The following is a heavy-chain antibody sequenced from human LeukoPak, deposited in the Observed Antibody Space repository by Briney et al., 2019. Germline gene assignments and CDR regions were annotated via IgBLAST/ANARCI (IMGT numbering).Heavy chain of an antibody. Sequence: SVKVSCKASVGSFNSYILSWVRQAPGQGLEWMGRITPLLDKADYAQKFQGRITITADSSTRTAYMELSSQRSDNTAVYYCARDRVAISVAVFDSWAQGTLVIVSS. CDR2: ITPLLDKA. D-gene: IGHD6-19*01. CDR3: ARDRVAISVAVFDS. V-gene: IGHV1-69*08. CDR1: VGSFNSYI. J-gene: IGHJ5*01.